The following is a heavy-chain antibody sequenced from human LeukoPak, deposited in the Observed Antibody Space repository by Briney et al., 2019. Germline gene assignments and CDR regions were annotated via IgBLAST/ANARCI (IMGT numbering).Heavy chain of an antibody. CDR1: GDSFSAYY. CDR2: INHSGRT. D-gene: IGHD3-3*01. V-gene: IGHV4-34*01. Sequence: SETLSLTCAVYGDSFSAYYWSWIRQPPGKGLEWIGEINHSGRTNYSSSLKSRVTISVDTSNKQFSLKLSSVTAADTAVYYCATESGFNDYWGQGTLVTVSS. J-gene: IGHJ4*02. CDR3: ATESGFNDY.